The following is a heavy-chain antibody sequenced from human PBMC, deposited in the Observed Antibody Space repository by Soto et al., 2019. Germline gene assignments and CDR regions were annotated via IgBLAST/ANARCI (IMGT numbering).Heavy chain of an antibody. D-gene: IGHD3-9*01. Sequence: GESLKISCKGSGYTFTSYWISWVRQMPGTGLEWMGRFDPSDSYSSYSPSFQGHVTISADNSISAAYLQWSSLKASDTAIYYCARHATPFKSNWLPYFDYWGQGTLVTVSS. J-gene: IGHJ4*02. CDR3: ARHATPFKSNWLPYFDY. CDR1: GYTFTSYW. V-gene: IGHV5-10-1*01. CDR2: FDPSDSYS.